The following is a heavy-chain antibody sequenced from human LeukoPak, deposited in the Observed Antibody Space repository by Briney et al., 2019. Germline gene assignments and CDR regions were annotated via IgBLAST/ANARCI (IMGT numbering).Heavy chain of an antibody. Sequence: PSEALSLTCAVYGGSFSGYYWSWIRQPPGKGLEWIGEINHSGSTNYNPSLKSRVTISVDTSKNQFSLKLSSVTAADTAVYYCARHIVARPSWDYYYYMDVWGKGTTVTVSS. J-gene: IGHJ6*03. D-gene: IGHD6-6*01. CDR1: GGSFSGYY. CDR2: INHSGST. V-gene: IGHV4-34*01. CDR3: ARHIVARPSWDYYYYMDV.